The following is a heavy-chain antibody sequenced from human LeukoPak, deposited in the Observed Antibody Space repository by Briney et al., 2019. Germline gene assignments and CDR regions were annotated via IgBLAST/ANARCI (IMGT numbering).Heavy chain of an antibody. CDR3: ARGEYCSSTSCYQGLFYYYYMDV. J-gene: IGHJ6*03. CDR1: RFTFSSYS. D-gene: IGHD2-2*01. Sequence: GGSLRLSCAASRFTFSSYSMNWVRRAPGKGREWVSYISSSSSTIYYADSVKGRFTISRDNAKNSLYLQMNSLRAEDTAVYYCARGEYCSSTSCYQGLFYYYYMDVWGKGTTVTVSS. V-gene: IGHV3-48*01. CDR2: ISSSSSTI.